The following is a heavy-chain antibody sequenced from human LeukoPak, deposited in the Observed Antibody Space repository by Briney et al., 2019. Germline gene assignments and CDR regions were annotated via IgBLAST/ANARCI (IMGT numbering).Heavy chain of an antibody. D-gene: IGHD2-15*01. CDR2: IKQDGSEK. Sequence: GGSLRLSCAASRFTFSSYWMSWVRQAPGKGLEWVASIKQDGSEKYYVDSVKGRFTISRDNAKNSLYLQMNSLRAEDTAVYYCARGRYCSGGSCYSHYYGMDVWGQGTTVTVSS. CDR3: ARGRYCSGGSCYSHYYGMDV. J-gene: IGHJ6*02. V-gene: IGHV3-7*01. CDR1: RFTFSSYW.